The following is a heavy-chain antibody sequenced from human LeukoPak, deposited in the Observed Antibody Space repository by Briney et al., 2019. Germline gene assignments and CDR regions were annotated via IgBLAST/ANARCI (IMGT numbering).Heavy chain of an antibody. CDR1: GYSISSGYY. V-gene: IGHV4-38-2*01. CDR3: ASYYASGVSAYDYLGMDV. D-gene: IGHD3-10*01. CDR2: MYHNRGT. J-gene: IGHJ6*04. Sequence: SETLSLTCAVSGYSISSGYYWGWIRQPPGQGLEWIGSMYHNRGTYYNPSLKSRVTISMDTSKNQFSLRLSSVTAADTAVYYCASYYASGVSAYDYLGMDVWGKGTTVTVSS.